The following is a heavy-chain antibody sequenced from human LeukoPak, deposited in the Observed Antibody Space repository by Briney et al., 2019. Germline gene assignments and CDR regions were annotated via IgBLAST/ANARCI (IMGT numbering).Heavy chain of an antibody. J-gene: IGHJ6*02. CDR1: GFTFDDYA. Sequence: PGGSLRLSCAASGFTFDDYAMHWVRQAPGKGLEWVSGISWNSGSIGYADSVKGRFTISRDNAKNSLYLQMNSLRAEDTAVYYCARGQLPDRGYGMDVWGQGTTVTASS. V-gene: IGHV3-9*01. D-gene: IGHD2-2*01. CDR2: ISWNSGSI. CDR3: ARGQLPDRGYGMDV.